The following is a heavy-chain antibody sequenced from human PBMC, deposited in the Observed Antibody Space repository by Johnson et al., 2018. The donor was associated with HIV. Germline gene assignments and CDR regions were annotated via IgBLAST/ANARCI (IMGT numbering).Heavy chain of an antibody. Sequence: MLLVESGGGLVQPGGSLRLSCAVSGFSFRNYWMEWVRQAPGKGLVWVSAISDTGDRTYYAESVKGRLTISRDNPKNTLYLQMSSLRAEDTAVYYCAKDWADQDAFDIWGQGTMVTVSS. J-gene: IGHJ3*02. V-gene: IGHV3-23*04. CDR3: AKDWADQDAFDI. D-gene: IGHD3-16*01. CDR1: GFSFRNYW. CDR2: ISDTGDRT.